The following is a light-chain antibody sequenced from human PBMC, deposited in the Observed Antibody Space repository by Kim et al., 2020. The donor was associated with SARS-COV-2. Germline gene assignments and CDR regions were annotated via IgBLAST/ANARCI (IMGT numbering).Light chain of an antibody. CDR2: GTT. CDR3: QSYDTGLNDLVV. CDR1: SSNIGADYD. Sequence: ITISCTGSSSNIGADYDVHWYQKLPGAAPKLLIYGTTNRPSGVPDRFSASKSGTSASLAITGLQAEDEADYYCQSYDTGLNDLVVFGGGTQLTVL. J-gene: IGLJ2*01. V-gene: IGLV1-40*01.